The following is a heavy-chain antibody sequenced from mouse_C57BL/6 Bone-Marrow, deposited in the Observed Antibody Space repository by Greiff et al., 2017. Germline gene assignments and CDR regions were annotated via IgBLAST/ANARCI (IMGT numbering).Heavy chain of an antibody. V-gene: IGHV5-6*01. J-gene: IGHJ2*01. CDR1: GFTFSSYG. CDR2: ISSGGSYT. Sequence: VKLMESGGDLVKPGGSLKLSCAASGFTFSSYGMSWVRQTPDKRLEWVATISSGGSYTYYPDSVKGRFTISRDNAKNTLYLQMSSLKSEDTAMYYCARQGYDYLDYWGQGTTLTVSS. D-gene: IGHD2-3*01. CDR3: ARQGYDYLDY.